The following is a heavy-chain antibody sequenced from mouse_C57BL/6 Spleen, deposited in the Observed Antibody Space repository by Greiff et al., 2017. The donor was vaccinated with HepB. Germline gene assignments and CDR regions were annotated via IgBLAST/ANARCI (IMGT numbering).Heavy chain of an antibody. CDR1: GFNIKDDY. Sequence: EVQLQQSGAELVRPGASVKLSCTASGFNIKDDYMHWVKQRPEQGLEWIGWIDPENGDTEYASKFQGKATIPADTSSNTAYLQLSSLTSEDTAVYYCTVYYGNLFAYWGQGTLVTVSA. CDR2: IDPENGDT. V-gene: IGHV14-4*01. CDR3: TVYYGNLFAY. J-gene: IGHJ3*01. D-gene: IGHD2-1*01.